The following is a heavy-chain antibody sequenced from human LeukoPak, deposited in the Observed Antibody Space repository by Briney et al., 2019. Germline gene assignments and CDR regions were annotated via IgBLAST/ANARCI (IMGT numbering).Heavy chain of an antibody. Sequence: ASVKVSCKASGYTFTGYYMHWVRQAPGQGLEWMGLINPNSGGTNYAQKFQGRVTMTRDTSISTAYMELSRLRSDDTAVYYCEREVVAYDSSGLSLGYWGRGTLVTVSS. D-gene: IGHD3-22*01. CDR2: INPNSGGT. CDR1: GYTFTGYY. J-gene: IGHJ4*02. CDR3: EREVVAYDSSGLSLGY. V-gene: IGHV1-2*02.